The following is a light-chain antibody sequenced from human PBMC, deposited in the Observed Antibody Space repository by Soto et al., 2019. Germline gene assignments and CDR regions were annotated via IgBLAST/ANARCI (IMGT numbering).Light chain of an antibody. CDR2: EVR. Sequence: QSALTQPPSASGSPGQSVTISCTGTTTDVGGYNDFSWYQHPPATAPRLMIYEVRQRASVVPDRFSGSKSGNTASLTVSGLQAEDEADYYCSAYAVSPCVFGGGTKLTVL. CDR3: SAYAVSPCV. V-gene: IGLV2-8*01. J-gene: IGLJ3*02. CDR1: TTDVGGYND.